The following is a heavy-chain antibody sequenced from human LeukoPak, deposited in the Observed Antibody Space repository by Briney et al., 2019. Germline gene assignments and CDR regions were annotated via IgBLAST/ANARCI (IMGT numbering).Heavy chain of an antibody. Sequence: SETLSLTCTVSGGSISSSSYYWGWIRQPPGKGLEWIGSIYYSGSTYYNPSLKSRVTISVDTSKNQFSLKLSSVTAADTAVYYCARDDIVVVPAAALNWFDPWGQGTLVTVSS. V-gene: IGHV4-39*07. CDR3: ARDDIVVVPAAALNWFDP. D-gene: IGHD2-2*01. CDR1: GGSISSSSYY. CDR2: IYYSGST. J-gene: IGHJ5*02.